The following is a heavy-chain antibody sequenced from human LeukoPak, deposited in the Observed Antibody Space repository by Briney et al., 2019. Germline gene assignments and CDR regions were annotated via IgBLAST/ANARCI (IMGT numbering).Heavy chain of an antibody. CDR1: GFIFSSYS. V-gene: IGHV3-48*04. CDR3: ARGPRDGYN. J-gene: IGHJ4*02. D-gene: IGHD5-24*01. CDR2: INGPSDTI. Sequence: PGGSLRLSCAASGFIFSSYSMSWVRQAPGKGLEWVSYINGPSDTIYYADSVKGRFSISRDNAKNSLYLQMNSLRAEDTAVYYCARGPRDGYNWGQGTLVTVSS.